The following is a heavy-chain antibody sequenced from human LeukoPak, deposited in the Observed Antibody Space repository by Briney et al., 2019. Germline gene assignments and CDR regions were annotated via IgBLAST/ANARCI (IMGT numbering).Heavy chain of an antibody. CDR1: GFTFSSYA. CDR3: ARDYYDSSGYYPDY. J-gene: IGHJ4*02. D-gene: IGHD3-22*01. Sequence: GGSLRLSCSASGFTFSSYAMHWVRQAPGKGLEYVSAISSSGGGTYYADSVKGRFTISRDNSKNTLYLQMNSLRAEDTAVYYCARDYYDSSGYYPDYWGQGTLVTVSS. V-gene: IGHV3-64*04. CDR2: ISSSGGGT.